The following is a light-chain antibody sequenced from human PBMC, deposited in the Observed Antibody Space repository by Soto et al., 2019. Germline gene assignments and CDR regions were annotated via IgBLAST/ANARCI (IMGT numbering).Light chain of an antibody. CDR2: DAS. Sequence: EIVLTQSPATLSLSPGERATLSCRASQSVSSYLAWYQQKPGQAPRLLIYDASNRATGIPARFSGSGSGTDFTLTISSLEPEDFAVYYCQQRSNWPSFTFGPGTNVAIK. CDR1: QSVSSY. V-gene: IGKV3-11*01. J-gene: IGKJ3*01. CDR3: QQRSNWPSFT.